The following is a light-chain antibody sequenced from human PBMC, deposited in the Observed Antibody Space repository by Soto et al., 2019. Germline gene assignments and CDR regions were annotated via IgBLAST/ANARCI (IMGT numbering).Light chain of an antibody. Sequence: QSVLTQPASVSGSPLQSITISCTGTSSDVGSYNLVSWYQQHPGKAPKLMIYEVSKRPSGVSNRFSGSKSGNTASLTISGLQAEDEADYYCCSSAGSTPFYVFGTGTKVTVL. J-gene: IGLJ1*01. V-gene: IGLV2-23*02. CDR2: EVS. CDR3: CSSAGSTPFYV. CDR1: SSDVGSYNL.